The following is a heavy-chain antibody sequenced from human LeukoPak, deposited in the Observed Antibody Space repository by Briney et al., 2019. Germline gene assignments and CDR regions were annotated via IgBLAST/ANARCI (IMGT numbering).Heavy chain of an antibody. J-gene: IGHJ3*02. D-gene: IGHD3-10*01. CDR3: ARASRGAFDI. CDR2: INHSGST. Sequence: SETLSLTCAVYGGSFSGYYWSWIRQPPGKGLEWIGEINHSGSTNYNPSLKSRVTISVDTSKNQFSLKLSSVTVADTAVYYCARASRGAFDIWGQGTMVTVSS. CDR1: GGSFSGYY. V-gene: IGHV4-34*01.